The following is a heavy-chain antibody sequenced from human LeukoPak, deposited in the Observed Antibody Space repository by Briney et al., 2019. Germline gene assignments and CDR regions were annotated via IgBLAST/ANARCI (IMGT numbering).Heavy chain of an antibody. J-gene: IGHJ4*02. V-gene: IGHV3-15*01. CDR1: GFTFSNDC. D-gene: IGHD3-10*01. CDR3: TTGITMVRGVIHLIDY. CDR2: IKSKTDGGTT. Sequence: GGSLRLACAASGFTFSNDCMSWVRQAPGKGLEWVGRIKSKTDGGTTGYAAPVKGRLTIPRDDSKNTLYLQMNSLKTEDTAVYYCTTGITMVRGVIHLIDYWGQGTLVTVSS.